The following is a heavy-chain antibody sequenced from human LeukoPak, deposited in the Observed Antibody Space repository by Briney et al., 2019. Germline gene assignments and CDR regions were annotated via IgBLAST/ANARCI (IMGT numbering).Heavy chain of an antibody. V-gene: IGHV1-18*01. Sequence: GASVKVSCKASGYTFTNYGITWVRQAPGQGLEWMGWISACNGNTNYAQKLQGRVTMTTDTSTSTAYMELRSLRSDDTAVYYCARGGTNCSGGSCPLNWFDPWGQETLVTVSS. CDR2: ISACNGNT. D-gene: IGHD2-15*01. CDR1: GYTFTNYG. J-gene: IGHJ5*02. CDR3: ARGGTNCSGGSCPLNWFDP.